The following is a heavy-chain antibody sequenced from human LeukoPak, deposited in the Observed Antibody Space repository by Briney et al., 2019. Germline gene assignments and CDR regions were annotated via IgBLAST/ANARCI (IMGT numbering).Heavy chain of an antibody. CDR1: GFTFSSLW. Sequence: QPGGSLRLSCAASGFTFSSLWMGWLRQAPGKGQEWVANIKPDGSDKYYVESVKGRFTISRDNAKNSLYLQMNSLRAEDTAVYYCARGAPRIVVVPAARGAPGSLGSRWGQGTLVTVSS. D-gene: IGHD2-2*01. CDR3: ARGAPRIVVVPAARGAPGSLGSR. J-gene: IGHJ4*02. V-gene: IGHV3-7*01. CDR2: IKPDGSDK.